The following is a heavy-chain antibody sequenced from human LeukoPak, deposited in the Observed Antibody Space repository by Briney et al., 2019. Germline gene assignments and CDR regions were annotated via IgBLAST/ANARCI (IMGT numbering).Heavy chain of an antibody. CDR1: GITFSSYA. V-gene: IGHV3-23*01. CDR3: AKDRFGSGINSYYFDC. Sequence: GGSLRLSCAASGITFSSYAMSWVRQAPGKGLEWVSAISGSGGSTYYADSVKGRFTISRDNYKNTLYLQMNSLRAEDTAVYYCAKDRFGSGINSYYFDCWGQGTLVTVSS. CDR2: ISGSGGST. J-gene: IGHJ4*02. D-gene: IGHD3-10*01.